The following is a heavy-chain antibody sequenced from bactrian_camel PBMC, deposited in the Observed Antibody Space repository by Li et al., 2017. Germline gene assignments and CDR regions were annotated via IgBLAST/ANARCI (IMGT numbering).Heavy chain of an antibody. CDR2: FYSYGVT. CDR3: APPSDYGLGG. J-gene: IGHJ4*01. D-gene: IGHD4*01. CDR1: GYNAHCRYD. Sequence: DVQLVESGGGSVQAGGSLRLSCAASGYNAHCRYDMSWYRQAPGKEREFVSQFYSYGVTTYADSVKGRFTISRDNDKNTEFLQMNSLKFEDKALYYCAPPSDYGLGGWGQGTQVTVS. V-gene: IGHV3S10*01.